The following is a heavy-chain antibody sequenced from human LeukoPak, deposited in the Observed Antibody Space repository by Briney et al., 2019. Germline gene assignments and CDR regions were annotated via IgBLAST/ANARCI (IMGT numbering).Heavy chain of an antibody. J-gene: IGHJ6*04. CDR1: GFTFSSYG. Sequence: GGSLRLSGAASGFTFSSYGMHWVRQAPGKGLEWVAVISYDGSNKYYADSVKGRFTISRDNSKNTLYLQMNSLRAEDTAVYYCAKGDDGDYDGYSYYDMDVWGKGTTVTVSS. CDR3: AKGDDGDYDGYSYYDMDV. V-gene: IGHV3-30*18. CDR2: ISYDGSNK. D-gene: IGHD4-17*01.